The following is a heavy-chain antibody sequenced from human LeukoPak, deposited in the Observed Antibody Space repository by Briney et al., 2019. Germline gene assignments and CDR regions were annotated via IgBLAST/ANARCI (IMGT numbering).Heavy chain of an antibody. CDR2: SSGSAGRT. CDR3: ANTGGGSYYIPDIDY. J-gene: IGHJ4*02. D-gene: IGHD1-26*01. V-gene: IGHV3-23*01. CDR1: GLTFSSYA. Sequence: GGSMRLCCAASGLTFSSYAMSWVRQAPRKVLKWVSASSGSAGRTYYAGSVKGRFIISRDNSKNSLFLQMNSLRAEDTAVYYCANTGGGSYYIPDIDYWGQGTLVTVSS.